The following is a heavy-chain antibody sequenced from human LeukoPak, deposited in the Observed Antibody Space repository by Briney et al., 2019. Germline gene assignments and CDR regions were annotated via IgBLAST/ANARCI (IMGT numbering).Heavy chain of an antibody. CDR1: GFTFSNYA. Sequence: GRSLRLSCAASGFTFSNYAMHWVRQAPGKGLEWVAVISYDGSIEHYADSVKGRFTIVRGNSKSTMYVQMNSLRGDDTAVYYCARDLTGSSWSYYYYYYGMDVWGQGTTVTVSS. CDR3: ARDLTGSSWSYYYYYYGMDV. V-gene: IGHV3-30*04. CDR2: ISYDGSIE. J-gene: IGHJ6*02. D-gene: IGHD6-13*01.